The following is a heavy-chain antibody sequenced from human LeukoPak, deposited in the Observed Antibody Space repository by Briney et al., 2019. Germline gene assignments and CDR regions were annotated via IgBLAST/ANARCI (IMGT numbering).Heavy chain of an antibody. J-gene: IGHJ4*02. CDR2: IYYIGTT. CDR1: GGSISSYY. V-gene: IGHV4-59*01. Sequence: SETLSLTCTVSGGSISSYYWSWIRQPPGKGLEWIGYIYYIGTTNYNPSLKSRVTISVDTSKNQFSLKLSSVTAADTAVYYCARAGSGWSFDYWGQGSLVTVSS. D-gene: IGHD6-19*01. CDR3: ARAGSGWSFDY.